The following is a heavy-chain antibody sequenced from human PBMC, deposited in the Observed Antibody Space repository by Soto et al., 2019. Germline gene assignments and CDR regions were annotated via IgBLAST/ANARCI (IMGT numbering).Heavy chain of an antibody. CDR1: GFIFSSYA. J-gene: IGHJ4*02. Sequence: GGSLRLSCAASGFIFSSYALSWVRQAPEKGMEWVSSIRASGNSKYYADSVNGPSSTSRDSPKNPLYLQMTSLRGEDMAVYFCARDPFSQYAPDSSGFINWGPGTMVTVSS. D-gene: IGHD2-15*01. CDR2: IRASGNSK. V-gene: IGHV3-23*01. CDR3: ARDPFSQYAPDSSGFIN.